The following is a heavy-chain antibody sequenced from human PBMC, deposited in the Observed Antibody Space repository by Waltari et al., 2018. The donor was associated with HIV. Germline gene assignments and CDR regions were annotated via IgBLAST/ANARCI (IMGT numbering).Heavy chain of an antibody. CDR2: MNPNSGNT. Sequence: QVQLVQSGAEVKKPGASVKVSCKASGYTFTSYDINWVRQATGQGLEWMGWMNPNSGNTGYAQKFPGRVTMTRNTSISTAYMELSSLRSEDTAVYYCARLGYCSSTSCYYYYYYGMDVWGQGTTVTVSS. D-gene: IGHD2-2*01. CDR1: GYTFTSYD. J-gene: IGHJ6*02. CDR3: ARLGYCSSTSCYYYYYYGMDV. V-gene: IGHV1-8*01.